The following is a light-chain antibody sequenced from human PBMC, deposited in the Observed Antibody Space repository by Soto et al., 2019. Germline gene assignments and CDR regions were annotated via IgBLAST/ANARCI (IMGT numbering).Light chain of an antibody. J-gene: IGLJ1*01. Sequence: QPVLTQPPSVSGAPGQRVTISCTGSSSNIGAGYDIHWYQQLPGTAPKVFIYGNTNRPSGVPDRFSGSKSGTSASLAITGLQAEDEADYYCQSYDSSLSGYVFGTGTKLTVL. CDR3: QSYDSSLSGYV. V-gene: IGLV1-40*01. CDR2: GNT. CDR1: SSNIGAGYD.